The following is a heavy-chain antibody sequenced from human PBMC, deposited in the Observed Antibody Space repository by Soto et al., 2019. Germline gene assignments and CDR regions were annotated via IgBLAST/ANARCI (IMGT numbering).Heavy chain of an antibody. J-gene: IGHJ4*02. D-gene: IGHD2-2*01. Sequence: QVQLVQSGAEVKKPGASVKVSCKAAGYTFTSNDINWVRQATGQGLEWMGWMNPNSGNTGYAQKFKGRITMTRNTSISRAYMELSRLTSEDTAVYYCARGPGCISLSCPDYFDCWGQGTLVTVSS. V-gene: IGHV1-8*01. CDR1: GYTFTSND. CDR3: ARGPGCISLSCPDYFDC. CDR2: MNPNSGNT.